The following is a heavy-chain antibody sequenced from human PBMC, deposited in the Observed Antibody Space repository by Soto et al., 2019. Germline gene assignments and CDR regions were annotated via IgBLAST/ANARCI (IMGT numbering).Heavy chain of an antibody. CDR3: ARDPNDSSAYYHHYYYGMDV. Sequence: QIQLMQAGAEVKKPGASVKVSCKASGYTFTSYGIHWVRQAPGQRLEWTGWINAGNGNTKYSEKFQGRVTITRYTSASTAYLELSSLRSEDTAVYYCARDPNDSSAYYHHYYYGMDVWGQGTTVNVSS. CDR2: INAGNGNT. V-gene: IGHV1-3*01. D-gene: IGHD3-22*01. CDR1: GYTFTSYG. J-gene: IGHJ6*02.